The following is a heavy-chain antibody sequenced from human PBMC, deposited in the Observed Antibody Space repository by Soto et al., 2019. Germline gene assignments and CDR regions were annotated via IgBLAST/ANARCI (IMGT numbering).Heavy chain of an antibody. CDR3: ARDRSSDSYPYYYYGMDV. CDR1: GFTFSSYA. J-gene: IGHJ6*02. CDR2: ISGSGGST. V-gene: IGHV3-23*01. Sequence: EVQLLESGGGLVQPGGSLRLSCAASGFTFSSYAMSWVRQAPGKGLEWVSAISGSGGSTYYADSVKGRFTISRDNSKNTLYLQMNSLRAEDTAVYYCARDRSSDSYPYYYYGMDVWGQGTTVTVSS. D-gene: IGHD3-22*01.